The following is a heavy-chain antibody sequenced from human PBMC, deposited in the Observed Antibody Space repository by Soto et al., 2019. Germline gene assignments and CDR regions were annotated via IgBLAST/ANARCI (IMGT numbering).Heavy chain of an antibody. V-gene: IGHV4-59*01. D-gene: IGHD3-3*01. Sequence: QVQLQESGPGLVKPSETLSLTCTVSGGSISSYYWSWIRQPPGKGLEWIGYIYYSGSTNYNPSLKSRVTIPVDTSKNHFSLKLSSVTAADTGVYYCAGKYYDFWSGYAIDAFDIWGQGTMVTVSS. CDR1: GGSISSYY. CDR2: IYYSGST. J-gene: IGHJ3*02. CDR3: AGKYYDFWSGYAIDAFDI.